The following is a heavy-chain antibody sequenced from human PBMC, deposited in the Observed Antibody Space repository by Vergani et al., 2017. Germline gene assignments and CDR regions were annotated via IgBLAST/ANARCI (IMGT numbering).Heavy chain of an antibody. D-gene: IGHD6-6*01. CDR1: GGSISSYY. CDR2: FSYSGST. J-gene: IGHJ4*02. Sequence: QVQLQESGPGLVKPSETLSLTCTVPGGSISSYYWSWIRQPSGKGLEWIGSFSYSGSTNYNPSLKSRVTISVDTSKNQFSLKLSSVTAADTAVYYCARVEQLVYYWGQGTLVTVSS. V-gene: IGHV4-59*01. CDR3: ARVEQLVYY.